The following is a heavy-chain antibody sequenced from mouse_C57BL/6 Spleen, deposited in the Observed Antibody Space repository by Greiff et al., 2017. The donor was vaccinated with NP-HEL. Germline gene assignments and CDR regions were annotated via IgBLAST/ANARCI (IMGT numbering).Heavy chain of an antibody. CDR3: ARYDGYYVGAMDY. CDR2: IWSGGST. Sequence: QVQLQQSGPGLVQPSQSLSITCPVSGFSLTSYGVHWVRQSPGKGLEWLGVIWSGGSTDYNAAFISRLSISKDNSKSQVFFKMNSLQADDTAIYYCARYDGYYVGAMDYWGQGTSVTVSS. CDR1: GFSLTSYG. J-gene: IGHJ4*01. D-gene: IGHD2-3*01. V-gene: IGHV2-2*01.